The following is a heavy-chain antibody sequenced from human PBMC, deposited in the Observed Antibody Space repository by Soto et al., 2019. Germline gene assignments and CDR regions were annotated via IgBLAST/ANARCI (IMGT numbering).Heavy chain of an antibody. J-gene: IGHJ4*02. V-gene: IGHV1-24*01. D-gene: IGHD3-9*01. Sequence: AASVKVSCKVSGYTLTELSMHWVRQAPGKGLEWMGGFDPEDGETIYAQKFQGRVTMTEDTSTDTAYMELSSLRSEDTAVYYCASYDILTGYYLFDYWGQGTLVTVSS. CDR3: ASYDILTGYYLFDY. CDR2: FDPEDGET. CDR1: GYTLTELS.